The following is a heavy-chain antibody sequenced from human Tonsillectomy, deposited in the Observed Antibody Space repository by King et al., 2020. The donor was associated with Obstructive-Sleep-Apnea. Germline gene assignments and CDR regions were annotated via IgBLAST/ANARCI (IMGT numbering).Heavy chain of an antibody. J-gene: IGHJ4*01. D-gene: IGHD4-17*01. Sequence: QVQLQESGPRLVKPWETLSLTCTVSGGSFGAYYWSWIRQPPGGGLEWIGNIYYTGNTNYNPSLKSRITMSVDTSKKQFSLKLRSVTAADTAVYFCAGDYGDYKVDYWGQGSLVTVSS. CDR3: AGDYGDYKVDY. CDR1: GGSFGAYY. V-gene: IGHV4-59*01. CDR2: IYYTGNT.